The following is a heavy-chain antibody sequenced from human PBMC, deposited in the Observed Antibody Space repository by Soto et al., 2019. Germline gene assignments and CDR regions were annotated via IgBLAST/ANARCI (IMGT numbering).Heavy chain of an antibody. CDR1: GGSISSYY. J-gene: IGHJ6*02. D-gene: IGHD6-19*01. V-gene: IGHV4-59*01. CDR2: IYYSGST. CDR3: ARERGSGWSGMDV. Sequence: SETLSLTCTVSGGSISSYYWSWIRQPPGKGLEWIGYIYYSGSTNYNPSLKSRVTISVDTSKNQFSLKLSSVTAADTAVYYCARERGSGWSGMDVWGQGTTVTV.